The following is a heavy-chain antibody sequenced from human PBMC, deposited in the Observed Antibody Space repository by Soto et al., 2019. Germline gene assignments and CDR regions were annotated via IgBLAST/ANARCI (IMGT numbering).Heavy chain of an antibody. Sequence: ASVKVSCKASGYTFTIYYMHWVRQAPGQGLEWMGMINPSGGSASYAQKFQGRVTMTRDTSTSTVYMELSSLRSEDTAVYYCTKEVYYYDSSGSPGSDYWGQGSLVTVPS. J-gene: IGHJ4*02. CDR1: GYTFTIYY. V-gene: IGHV1-46*03. CDR2: INPSGGSA. D-gene: IGHD3-22*01. CDR3: TKEVYYYDSSGSPGSDY.